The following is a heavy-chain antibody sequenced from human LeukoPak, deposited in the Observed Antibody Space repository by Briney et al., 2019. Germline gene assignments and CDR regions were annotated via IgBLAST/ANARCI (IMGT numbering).Heavy chain of an antibody. CDR2: ISGSGGST. D-gene: IGHD6-19*01. CDR3: AKASGIAVEYYCYGMDV. Sequence: GGSLRLSCAASGFTFSSYAMSWVRQAPGKGLEWVSAISGSGGSTYYADSVKGRFTISRDNSKNTLYLQMNSLRAEDTAVYYCAKASGIAVEYYCYGMDVWGQGTTVTVSS. CDR1: GFTFSSYA. J-gene: IGHJ6*02. V-gene: IGHV3-23*01.